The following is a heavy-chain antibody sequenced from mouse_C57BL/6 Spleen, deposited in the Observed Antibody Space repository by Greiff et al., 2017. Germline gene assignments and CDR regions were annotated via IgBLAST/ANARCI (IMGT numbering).Heavy chain of an antibody. J-gene: IGHJ2*01. CDR1: GFTFTDYY. V-gene: IGHV7-3*01. Sequence: EVKLMESGGGLVQPGGSLSLSCAASGFTFTDYYMSWVRQPPGKALEWLGFIRNKANGYTTEYSASVKGRFTISRDNSQSILYLQMNALRAEDSATYYCAKFGYYGYGGGLTFDYWGQGTTLTVSS. CDR3: AKFGYYGYGGGLTFDY. CDR2: IRNKANGYTT. D-gene: IGHD2-2*01.